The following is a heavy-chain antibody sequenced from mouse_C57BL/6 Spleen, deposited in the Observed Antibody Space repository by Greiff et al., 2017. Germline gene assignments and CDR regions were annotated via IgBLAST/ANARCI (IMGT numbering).Heavy chain of an antibody. D-gene: IGHD3-2*02. CDR1: GYTFTSYW. CDR2: IDPSDSYT. CDR3: ARQLRPLYAMDY. V-gene: IGHV1-69*01. J-gene: IGHJ4*01. Sequence: QVQLQQPGAELVMPGASVKLSCKASGYTFTSYWMHWVKQRPGQGLEWIGEIDPSDSYTNYNQKFKGKSTLTVDKSSSTAYMQLSSLTSDDSAVYYCARQLRPLYAMDYWGQGTSVTVSS.